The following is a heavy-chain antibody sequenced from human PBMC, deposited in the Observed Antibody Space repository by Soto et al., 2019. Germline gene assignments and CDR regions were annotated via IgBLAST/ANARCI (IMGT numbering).Heavy chain of an antibody. D-gene: IGHD2-2*01. Sequence: GGSLRLSCAASGFTFSDHYMHWVRQAPGTGLEWVGLIRKRANSYTTDYGASVRGRVTISRDDSKNSLYLQMNSLKTEDTAVYYCARGGCSSTSCLDFWGQGTLVTVSS. J-gene: IGHJ4*02. CDR1: GFTFSDHY. CDR3: ARGGCSSTSCLDF. V-gene: IGHV3-72*01. CDR2: IRKRANSYTT.